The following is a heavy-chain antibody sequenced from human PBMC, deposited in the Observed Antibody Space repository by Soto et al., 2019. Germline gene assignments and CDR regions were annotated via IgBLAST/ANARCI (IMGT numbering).Heavy chain of an antibody. V-gene: IGHV3-21*01. CDR1: GFTFSSYS. CDR3: ANPLLYGPGASDY. CDR2: ISSSSSYI. J-gene: IGHJ4*02. D-gene: IGHD3-10*01. Sequence: VGSLRLSCAASGFTFSSYSMNWVRQAPGKGLEWVSSISSSSSYIYYADSVKGRFTISRDNAKNSLYLQMNSLRAEDTAVYYCANPLLYGPGASDYWGQGTLVTVSS.